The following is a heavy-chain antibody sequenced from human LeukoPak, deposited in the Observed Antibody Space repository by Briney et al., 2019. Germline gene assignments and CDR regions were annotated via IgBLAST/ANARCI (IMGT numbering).Heavy chain of an antibody. Sequence: PGGSLRLSCAASGFTFSSYAMSWVRQAPGKGLEWVSAISGSGGSTYYADSVKGRFTISRDNSKNMLYLQMNSLRAEDTAVYYCAKSVVVADLYYYYGMDVWGQGTTVTVSS. CDR3: AKSVVVADLYYYYGMDV. CDR1: GFTFSSYA. J-gene: IGHJ6*02. CDR2: ISGSGGST. V-gene: IGHV3-23*01. D-gene: IGHD2-15*01.